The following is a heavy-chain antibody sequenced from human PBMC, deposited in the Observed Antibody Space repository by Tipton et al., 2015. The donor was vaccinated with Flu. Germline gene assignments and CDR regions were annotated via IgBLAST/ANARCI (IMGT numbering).Heavy chain of an antibody. CDR2: IYPGDSDT. CDR1: GYRITSYW. V-gene: IGHV5-51*01. D-gene: IGHD4/OR15-4a*01. J-gene: IGHJ2*01. CDR3: ARLRANVGWYFDL. Sequence: QLVQSGAEVKKPGASVKVSCKASGYRITSYWIGWVRQMPGKGLEWMGIIYPGDSDTRYSPSLQGRVTISADKSINTAYLQWSSLKASDTAMYYCARLRANVGWYFDLWGRGTLIAVSS.